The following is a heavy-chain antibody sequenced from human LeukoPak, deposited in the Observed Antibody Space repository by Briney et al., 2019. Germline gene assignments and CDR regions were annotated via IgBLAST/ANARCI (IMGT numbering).Heavy chain of an antibody. CDR3: VRDGGVSGYDLLDY. V-gene: IGHV3-7*01. D-gene: IGHD5-12*01. CDR2: INQDGSKE. J-gene: IGHJ4*01. Sequence: GGSLRLSCTASGFIFSNYWMTWVRQAPGKGLEGVAQINQDGSKEYYIDSVKGRFSISRDNARNSLSLQMNSLRAEDTAVYYCVRDGGVSGYDLLDYWGQGTLVTVSS. CDR1: GFIFSNYW.